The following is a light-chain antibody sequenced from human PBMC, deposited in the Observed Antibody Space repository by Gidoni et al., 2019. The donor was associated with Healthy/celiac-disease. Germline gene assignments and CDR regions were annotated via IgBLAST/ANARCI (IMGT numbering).Light chain of an antibody. Sequence: DIQMTQSPSTLSASVGDRVTITCRASQSISSWLAWYQQKPGKAPKLLIYKASSLESGVPSRFRGSGSGTEFTLTISSLQPDDFATYYCQQYNSYPSFGGXTKVEIK. CDR2: KAS. CDR3: QQYNSYPS. J-gene: IGKJ4*01. CDR1: QSISSW. V-gene: IGKV1-5*03.